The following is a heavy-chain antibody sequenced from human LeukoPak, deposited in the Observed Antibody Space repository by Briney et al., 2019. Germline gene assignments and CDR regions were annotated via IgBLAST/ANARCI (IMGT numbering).Heavy chain of an antibody. D-gene: IGHD7-27*01. V-gene: IGHV4-59*01. J-gene: IGHJ4*02. Sequence: SETLSLTCTVSGGSISSYYWSWIRQPPGKGLEWIGYIYYSGSTNYNPSLKSRVTISVDTSKNQFSLKLSSVTAADTAVYYCPRDPGLDYFDYWGQGTLVTVSS. CDR2: IYYSGST. CDR1: GGSISSYY. CDR3: PRDPGLDYFDY.